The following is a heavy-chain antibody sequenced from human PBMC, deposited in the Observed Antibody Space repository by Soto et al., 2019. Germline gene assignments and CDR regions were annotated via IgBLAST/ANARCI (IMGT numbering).Heavy chain of an antibody. CDR1: GFTFSSYG. V-gene: IGHV3-33*01. CDR3: ARDQFGRVV. Sequence: QVQLVESGGGVVQPGRSLRLSCAASGFTFSSYGMHWVRQAPGKGLEWVAVIWYDGSNKYYADYVKGRFTISRDNSKNTLYLQMNSLRAEDTAVYYCARDQFGRVVWGQGTTVTVSS. J-gene: IGHJ6*02. CDR2: IWYDGSNK. D-gene: IGHD2-15*01.